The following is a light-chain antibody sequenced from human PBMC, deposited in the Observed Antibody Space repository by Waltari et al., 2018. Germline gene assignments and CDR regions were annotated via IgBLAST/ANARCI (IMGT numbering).Light chain of an antibody. CDR3: QQADSLPLT. CDR2: AAS. V-gene: IGKV1D-12*01. Sequence: DIQMTQSPSSVSSSVGDTVTITCRASQRITSWLAWYQQKPGKAPKLLIYAASSLQSGFPSRFSGSGSGADFTLTISSLQPEDFATYYCQQADSLPLTFGGGTKVEIK. CDR1: QRITSW. J-gene: IGKJ4*01.